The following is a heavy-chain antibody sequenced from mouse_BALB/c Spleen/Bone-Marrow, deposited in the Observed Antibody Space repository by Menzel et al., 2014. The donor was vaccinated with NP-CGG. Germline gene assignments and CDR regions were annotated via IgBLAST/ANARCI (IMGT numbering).Heavy chain of an antibody. CDR1: GFTFSSFG. V-gene: IGHV5-17*02. Sequence: DVKLVESGGGLVQPGGSRKLSCAASGFTFSSFGMHWVRQAPERGLEWVAYISSGTSTIYYADTVKGRFTISRDNPKNTLFLQMTSLRSEDTAMYYCARDDGYYVRNVMDYWGQGTSVTVSS. CDR3: ARDDGYYVRNVMDY. D-gene: IGHD2-3*01. CDR2: ISSGTSTI. J-gene: IGHJ4*01.